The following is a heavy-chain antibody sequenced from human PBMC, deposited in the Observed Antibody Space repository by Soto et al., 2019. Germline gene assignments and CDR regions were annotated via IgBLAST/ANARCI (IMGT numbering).Heavy chain of an antibody. CDR2: ISSSSSYI. V-gene: IGHV3-21*01. J-gene: IGHJ4*02. Sequence: EVQLVESGGGLVKPGGSLRLSCAASGFTFSSYSMNWVRQAPGKGLEWVSSISSSSSYIYYADSVKGRFTISRDNAKNSMYLQMNSLRAEDTAVYYCAREGGYGWGSYRSLGYWGQGTLVTVSS. CDR1: GFTFSSYS. CDR3: AREGGYGWGSYRSLGY. D-gene: IGHD3-16*02.